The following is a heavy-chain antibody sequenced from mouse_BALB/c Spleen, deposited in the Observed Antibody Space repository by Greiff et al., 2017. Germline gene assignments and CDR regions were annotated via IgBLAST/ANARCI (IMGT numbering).Heavy chain of an antibody. J-gene: IGHJ3*01. CDR1: GFAFSSYD. Sequence: EVQRVESGGGLVKPGGSLKLSCAASGFAFSSYDMSWVRQTPEKRLEWVAYISSGGGSTYYPDTVKGRFTISRDNAKNTLYLQMSSLKSEDTAMYYCARHEYGNQAWFAYWGQGTLVTVSA. D-gene: IGHD2-10*02. CDR3: ARHEYGNQAWFAY. V-gene: IGHV5-12-1*01. CDR2: ISSGGGST.